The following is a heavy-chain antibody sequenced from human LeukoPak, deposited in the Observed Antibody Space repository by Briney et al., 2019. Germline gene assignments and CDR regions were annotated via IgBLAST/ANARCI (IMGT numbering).Heavy chain of an antibody. J-gene: IGHJ2*01. CDR3: ARVGRDPNYDILTGYYHYWYFDL. CDR2: INHSGST. V-gene: IGHV4-34*01. D-gene: IGHD3-9*01. Sequence: SETLSLTCAVYGESFSGYYWSWIRQPPGKGLEWIGEINHSGSTNYNPSLKSRVNISVDTSKNQFSLKLSSVPAADTAVYYCARVGRDPNYDILTGYYHYWYFDLWGRGTLVTVSS. CDR1: GESFSGYY.